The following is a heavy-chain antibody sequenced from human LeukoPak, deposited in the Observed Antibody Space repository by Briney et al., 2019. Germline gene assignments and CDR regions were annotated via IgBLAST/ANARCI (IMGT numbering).Heavy chain of an antibody. CDR1: GYSFTSYW. V-gene: IGHV5-51*01. CDR2: IYPGDSDT. J-gene: IGHJ4*02. Sequence: GESLKISCKGSGYSFTSYWIGWVRQMPGKSLEWMGIIYPGDSDTRHSPSFQGQVTISADKSISTAYLQWRSLKASDTAMYYCARRHSVTSIYFDYWGQGTLVTVSS. CDR3: ARRHSVTSIYFDY. D-gene: IGHD2-21*02.